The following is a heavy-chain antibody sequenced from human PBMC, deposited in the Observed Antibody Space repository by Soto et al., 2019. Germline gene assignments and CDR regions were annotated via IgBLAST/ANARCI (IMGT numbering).Heavy chain of an antibody. J-gene: IGHJ4*02. CDR2: INPSGGST. CDR3: GRAAYRNPFDY. Sequence: ASVKVSCKASGYSFSSYYIHWLAQAPGQGLEWMGTINPSGGSTIYTQKFQGRVTMTRGTSTSTVYMELSSLRSEDTAVYYCGRAAYRNPFDYWGQGTLVTSPQ. V-gene: IGHV1-46*03. CDR1: GYSFSSYY. D-gene: IGHD4-4*01.